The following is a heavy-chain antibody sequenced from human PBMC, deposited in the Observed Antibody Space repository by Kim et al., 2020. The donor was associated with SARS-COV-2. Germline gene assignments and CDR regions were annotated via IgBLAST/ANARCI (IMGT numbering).Heavy chain of an antibody. CDR2: ISAYNGNT. CDR3: ARDLGVLRYFDWLQQYPRFDY. J-gene: IGHJ4*02. Sequence: ASVKVSCKASGYTFTSYGISWVRQAPGQGLEWMGWISAYNGNTNYAQKLRGRVTMTTDTSTSTAYMELRSLRSDDTAVYYCARDLGVLRYFDWLQQYPRFDYWGQGTLVTVSS. CDR1: GYTFTSYG. D-gene: IGHD3-9*01. V-gene: IGHV1-18*04.